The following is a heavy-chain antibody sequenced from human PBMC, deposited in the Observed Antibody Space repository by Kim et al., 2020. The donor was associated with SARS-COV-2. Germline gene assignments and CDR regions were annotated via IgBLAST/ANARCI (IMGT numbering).Heavy chain of an antibody. V-gene: IGHV1-18*04. D-gene: IGHD6-13*01. CDR2: ISVYSGDT. Sequence: ASVKVSCEASGYTFTSYYITWVRQAPGRGLEWMGWISVYSGDTKYAQKFQGRVTMTTDRSTRTVYTSTRTVYMELRSLRPDDTAVYYCASPFLGERQLVGATGMDVWGQGTSITVSS. CDR3: ASPFLGERQLVGATGMDV. J-gene: IGHJ6*02. CDR1: GYTFTSYY.